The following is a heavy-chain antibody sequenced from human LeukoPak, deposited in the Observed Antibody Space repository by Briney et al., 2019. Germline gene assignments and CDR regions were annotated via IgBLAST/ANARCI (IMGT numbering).Heavy chain of an antibody. D-gene: IGHD6-6*01. V-gene: IGHV3-23*01. CDR3: AKESALYSSSPFDY. CDR2: ISTSGGNT. Sequence: PGGSLRLSCVASGFTFSNYAMSWDRQSPGKGLEWVSAISTSGGNTYYADSVKGRFTISRDNSKNTLYLQMNSLRAEDTAVYYCAKESALYSSSPFDYWGQGTLVTVSS. CDR1: GFTFSNYA. J-gene: IGHJ4*02.